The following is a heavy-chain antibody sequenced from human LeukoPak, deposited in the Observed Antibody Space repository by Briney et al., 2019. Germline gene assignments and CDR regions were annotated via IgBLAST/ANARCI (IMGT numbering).Heavy chain of an antibody. CDR1: VYTLIIYV. CDR3: ANAYRGKYYYYDY. D-gene: IGHD1-26*01. J-gene: IGHJ4*02. Sequence: PGGSLRLSCVASVYTLIIYVMSWVRPAPGKGRAWVSAISGGGGGTTYSASLKGRCTISRENDTNTLYLEINSLRAEDTAVYYCANAYRGKYYYYDYWGQGTLVTVSS. CDR2: ISGGGGGT. V-gene: IGHV3-23*01.